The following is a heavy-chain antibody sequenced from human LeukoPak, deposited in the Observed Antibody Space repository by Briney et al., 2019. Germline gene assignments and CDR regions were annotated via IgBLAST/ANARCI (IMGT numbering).Heavy chain of an antibody. CDR2: IWYDGTNI. J-gene: IGHJ4*02. V-gene: IGHV3-33*01. CDR3: ARDAGGAFGNYVNYFDY. Sequence: GGSLRLSCAASGLILSSYGVHWVRQAPGKGLEWVAVIWYDGTNIYYGDSVKGRFSISRDNSKNTVYLQMDSLRAEDTAVYYCARDAGGAFGNYVNYFDYWGQGTLVTVSS. CDR1: GLILSSYG. D-gene: IGHD4-11*01.